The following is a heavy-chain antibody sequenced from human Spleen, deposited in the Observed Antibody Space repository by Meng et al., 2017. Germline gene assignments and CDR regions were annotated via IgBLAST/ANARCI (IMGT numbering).Heavy chain of an antibody. Sequence: QLKQWGAGLLKPSETLSLTCVVSGGSFSDYYWSWIRQPPGEGLEWIGEINHSGSTNYNPSLESRATISVDTSQNNLSLKLSSVTAADSAVYYCARGPTTMAHDFDYWGQGTLVTVSS. CDR1: GGSFSDYY. CDR3: ARGPTTMAHDFDY. V-gene: IGHV4-34*01. J-gene: IGHJ4*02. CDR2: INHSGST. D-gene: IGHD4-11*01.